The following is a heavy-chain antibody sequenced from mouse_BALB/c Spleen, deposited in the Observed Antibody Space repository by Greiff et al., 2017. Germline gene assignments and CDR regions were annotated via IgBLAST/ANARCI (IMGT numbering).Heavy chain of an antibody. D-gene: IGHD2-14*01. CDR2: IRSKSNNYAT. CDR3: VRHEYRYDYAMDY. V-gene: IGHV10-1*02. J-gene: IGHJ4*01. CDR1: GFTFNTYA. Sequence: EVKVVESGGGLVQPKGSLKLSCAASGFTFNTYAMNWVRQAPGKGLEWVARIRSKSNNYATYYADSVKDRFTISRDDSQSMLYLQMNNLKTEDTAMYYCVRHEYRYDYAMDYWGQGTSVTVSS.